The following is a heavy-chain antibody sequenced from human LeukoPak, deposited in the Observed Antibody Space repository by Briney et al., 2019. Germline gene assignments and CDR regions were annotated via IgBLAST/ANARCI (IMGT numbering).Heavy chain of an antibody. CDR1: GFGFSSYG. D-gene: IGHD4-17*01. Sequence: PGGSLRLSCAASGFGFSSYGMHWVRQAPGKGLEWVAFIRYDGKNKYYADSVKGRLTISRDNSKNTLFLQMNSLRADDTAIYYCAKDKFGDLYYFDCWGQGTLVTVSS. CDR3: AKDKFGDLYYFDC. CDR2: IRYDGKNK. J-gene: IGHJ4*02. V-gene: IGHV3-30*02.